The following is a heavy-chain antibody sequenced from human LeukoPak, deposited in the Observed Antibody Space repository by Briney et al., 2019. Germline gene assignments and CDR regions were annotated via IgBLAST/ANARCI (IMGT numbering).Heavy chain of an antibody. Sequence: SETLSLTCTVSGGSISSLSYYWGWIRQPPGRGLEWIGSIYFSGSTSYNPSLKSRVSISVDTSKNQFSLKLSSVTAADTAVYYCARLVATTTPYCYYYMDVWGKGTTVTVSS. V-gene: IGHV4-39*07. J-gene: IGHJ6*03. D-gene: IGHD5-12*01. CDR2: IYFSGST. CDR3: ARLVATTTPYCYYYMDV. CDR1: GGSISSLSYY.